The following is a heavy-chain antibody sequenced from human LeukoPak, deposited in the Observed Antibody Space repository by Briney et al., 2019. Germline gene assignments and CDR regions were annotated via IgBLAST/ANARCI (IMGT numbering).Heavy chain of an antibody. V-gene: IGHV4-59*02. J-gene: IGHJ4*02. CDR3: ARGPTKNYFDS. CDR2: IYSSGTT. CDR1: GGSVSTYY. Sequence: PSETLSLTCTVSGGSVSTYYWNWIRQPPGRGLEWIGYIYSSGTTNYNPSLKSRVTISVDTSKSQFSLKLSSVTAADTAVYYCARGPTKNYFDSWGQGTVVTVSS.